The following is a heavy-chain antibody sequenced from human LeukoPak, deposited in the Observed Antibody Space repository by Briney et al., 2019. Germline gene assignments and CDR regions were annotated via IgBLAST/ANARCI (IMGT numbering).Heavy chain of an antibody. V-gene: IGHV3-23*01. Sequence: PGESLRLSCAASGFTFSIYTMNWVRQAPGKGLEWVSIINYNGDTKYYADSVQGRFTISRDSSKNTVYLQMNSLRAEDTAIYYCAKDAHCPALCTTQIAVAGYNDNWGQGTLVTVSS. CDR3: AKDAHCPALCTTQIAVAGYNDN. D-gene: IGHD6-19*01. CDR1: GFTFSIYT. J-gene: IGHJ4*02. CDR2: INYNGDTK.